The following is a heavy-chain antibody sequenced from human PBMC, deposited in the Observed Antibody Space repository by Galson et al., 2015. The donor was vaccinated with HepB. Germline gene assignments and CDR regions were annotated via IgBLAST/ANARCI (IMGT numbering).Heavy chain of an antibody. D-gene: IGHD2-2*01. V-gene: IGHV3-21*01. CDR3: ARPPDCSSCRNYYYYGMDV. CDR2: ISSSSSYI. CDR1: GFTFSSYS. Sequence: SLRLSCAASGFTFSSYSMNWVRQAPGKGLEWVSSISSSSSYIYYADSVKGRFTISRDNAKNSLYLQMNSLRAEDTAVYYCARPPDCSSCRNYYYYGMDVWGQGTTVTVSS. J-gene: IGHJ6*02.